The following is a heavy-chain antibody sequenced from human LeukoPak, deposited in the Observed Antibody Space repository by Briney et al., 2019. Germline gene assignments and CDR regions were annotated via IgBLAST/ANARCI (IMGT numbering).Heavy chain of an antibody. V-gene: IGHV4-39*01. D-gene: IGHD6-6*01. Sequence: GSLRLSCAASGFTVSSNYMSWIRQPPGKGLEWIGSIYYSGSTYYNPSLKSRVTISVDTSKNQFSLKLSSVTAADTAVYYCARLAARTRYGMDVWGQGTTVTVSS. CDR1: GFTVSSNY. CDR3: ARLAARTRYGMDV. CDR2: IYYSGST. J-gene: IGHJ6*02.